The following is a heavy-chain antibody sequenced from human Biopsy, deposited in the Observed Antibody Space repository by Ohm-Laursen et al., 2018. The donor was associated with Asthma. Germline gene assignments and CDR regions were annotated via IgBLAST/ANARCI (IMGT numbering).Heavy chain of an antibody. CDR3: ARAVDYSHYYGIDV. V-gene: IGHV1-18*01. Sequence: ASVKVSCQTSGHTFNSAGITWVRQAPGQGLEWMGWISVYNGNTKDAQKLQDRVTMTTDTSTSTAYMELRSLRSDDTAVYFCARAVDYSHYYGIDVWGQGTTVTVS. J-gene: IGHJ6*02. CDR1: GHTFNSAG. CDR2: ISVYNGNT. D-gene: IGHD3-10*01.